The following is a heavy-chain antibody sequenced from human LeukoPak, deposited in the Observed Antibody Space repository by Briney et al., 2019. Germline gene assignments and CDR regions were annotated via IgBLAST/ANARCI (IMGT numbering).Heavy chain of an antibody. V-gene: IGHV3-9*01. D-gene: IGHD5-18*01. CDR3: ARVQAMVSWNDAFDI. J-gene: IGHJ3*02. CDR2: ISWNSGSI. Sequence: GRSLRLSCAASGFTFDDYAMHWVRQAPGKGLEWVSGISWNSGSIGYADSVKGRFTISRDNAKNSLYLQMNSLRAEDTAVYYCARVQAMVSWNDAFDIWGQGTMVTVSS. CDR1: GFTFDDYA.